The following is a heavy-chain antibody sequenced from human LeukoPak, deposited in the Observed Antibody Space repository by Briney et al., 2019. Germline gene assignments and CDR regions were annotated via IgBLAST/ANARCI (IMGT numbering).Heavy chain of an antibody. CDR2: IYYSGST. D-gene: IGHD6-25*01. CDR3: ARSRGIAALDY. J-gene: IGHJ4*02. Sequence: SETLSLTCTVSGGSVSSHYWSWLRQPPGKGLEWIGYIYYSGSTKYNRSLKRRVTISVETSKKQFSLKLSSVTAADTAVYYCARSRGIAALDYWGQGTLVTVSS. V-gene: IGHV4-59*02. CDR1: GGSVSSHY.